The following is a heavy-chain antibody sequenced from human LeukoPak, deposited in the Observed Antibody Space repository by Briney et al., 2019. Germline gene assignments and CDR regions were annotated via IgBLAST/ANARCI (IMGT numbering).Heavy chain of an antibody. CDR3: ARGPPSNYVYYYYYYMDV. CDR1: GGTFSSYA. J-gene: IGHJ6*03. D-gene: IGHD4-11*01. Sequence: ASVKVSCKASGGTFSSYAISWVRQAPGQGLEWMGGIIPIFGTANYAQKFQGRVTITADESTSTAYMELSSLRSEDTAVYYCARGPPSNYVYYYYYYMDVWGKGTTVTVSS. V-gene: IGHV1-69*13. CDR2: IIPIFGTA.